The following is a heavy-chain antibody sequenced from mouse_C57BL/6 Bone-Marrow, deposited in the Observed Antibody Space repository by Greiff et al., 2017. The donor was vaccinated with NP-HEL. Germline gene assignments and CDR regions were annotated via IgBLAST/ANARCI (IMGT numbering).Heavy chain of an antibody. J-gene: IGHJ3*01. D-gene: IGHD2-4*01. CDR3: ARHWIYYDYDDGAWFAY. CDR2: ISSGGSYT. Sequence: EVQRVESGGDLVKPGGSLKLPCAASGFTFSSYGMSWVRQTPDKRLEWVATISSGGSYTYYPDSVKGRFTISRDNAKNTLYLQMSSLKSEDTAMYYCARHWIYYDYDDGAWFAYWGQGTLVTVSA. V-gene: IGHV5-6*01. CDR1: GFTFSSYG.